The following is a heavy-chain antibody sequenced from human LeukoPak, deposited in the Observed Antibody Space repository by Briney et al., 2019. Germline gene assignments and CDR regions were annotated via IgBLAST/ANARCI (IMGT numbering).Heavy chain of an antibody. CDR1: GFTFTTYA. V-gene: IGHV3-23*01. CDR3: VKLRSTMVRGVIEY. D-gene: IGHD3-10*01. CDR2: ISGSGGST. Sequence: GGSLRLSCTASGFTFTTYAMSWVRQAPGKGLEWVSGISGSGGSTYYADSVKGRFTISRDNSKNTLYQQMNSLRAEDTAVYYCVKLRSTMVRGVIEYWGQGTLVTVSS. J-gene: IGHJ4*02.